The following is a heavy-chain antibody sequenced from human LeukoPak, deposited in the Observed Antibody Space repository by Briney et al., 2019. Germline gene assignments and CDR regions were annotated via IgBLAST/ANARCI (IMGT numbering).Heavy chain of an antibody. Sequence: SETLSLTCTVSGGSISSYYWSWIRQPPGKGLEWIGEINHSGSTNYNPSLKSRVTISVDTSKNQFSLKLSSVTAADTAVYYCAIGYCSSTSCYFGYWGQGTLVTVSS. D-gene: IGHD2-2*01. V-gene: IGHV4-34*01. J-gene: IGHJ4*02. CDR2: INHSGST. CDR1: GGSISSYY. CDR3: AIGYCSSTSCYFGY.